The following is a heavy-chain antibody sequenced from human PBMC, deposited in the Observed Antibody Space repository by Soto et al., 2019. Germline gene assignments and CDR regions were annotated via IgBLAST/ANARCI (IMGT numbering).Heavy chain of an antibody. Sequence: QVQLVQSGAEVKKPGSSVKVSCKASGGTFSSYTISWVRQAPGQGLEWMGRIIPILGIANYAQKFQGRVTITADKSTSTAYMELSSLRSEDTAVYYCARAGKYGDYGHSDDGTYYYYYMDVWGKGTTVTVSS. V-gene: IGHV1-69*02. CDR1: GGTFSSYT. J-gene: IGHJ6*03. CDR3: ARAGKYGDYGHSDDGTYYYYYMDV. CDR2: IIPILGIA. D-gene: IGHD4-17*01.